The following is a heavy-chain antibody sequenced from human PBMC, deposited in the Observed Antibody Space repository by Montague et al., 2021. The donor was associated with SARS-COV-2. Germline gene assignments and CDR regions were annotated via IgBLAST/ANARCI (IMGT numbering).Heavy chain of an antibody. CDR2: VDHGGKT. Sequence: SETLSLTCAVYGGSFHIFSWGWIRQSPGKGLEWIGEVDHGGKTNYNPSLKSRVTISVDTSKNQFSLNLTSVTAADAAMYYCARGTRVVGVTPGFRWWGQGTQVAVSS. D-gene: IGHD1-26*01. CDR3: ARGTRVVGVTPGFRW. V-gene: IGHV4-34*01. CDR1: GGSFHIFS. J-gene: IGHJ4*02.